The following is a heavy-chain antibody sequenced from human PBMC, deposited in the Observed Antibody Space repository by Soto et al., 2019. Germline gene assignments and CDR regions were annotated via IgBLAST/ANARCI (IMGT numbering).Heavy chain of an antibody. V-gene: IGHV4-39*01. J-gene: IGHJ6*02. D-gene: IGHD1-26*01. CDR2: IYYSGST. CDR3: VFRADAYYYYGMDV. Sequence: QLQLQESGPGLVKPSETLSLTCTVSGGSISSSSYYWGWIRQPPGKGLEWIGSIYYSGSTYYNPSLKSRVTISVDTSKNQFSLKLSSVTAADTAVYYCVFRADAYYYYGMDVWGQGTTVTVSS. CDR1: GGSISSSSYY.